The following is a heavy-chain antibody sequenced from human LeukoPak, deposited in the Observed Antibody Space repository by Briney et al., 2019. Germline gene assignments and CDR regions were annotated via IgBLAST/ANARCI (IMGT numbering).Heavy chain of an antibody. Sequence: GGSLRLSCAASGFTFDDYAMHWVRQAPGKGLEWVSGISWNSGSIGYADSVKGRFTISRDNSKNTLYLQMNSLRAEDTAVYYCAKAADDSSSWYEDYWGQGTLVTVSS. D-gene: IGHD6-13*01. J-gene: IGHJ4*02. CDR3: AKAADDSSSWYEDY. CDR1: GFTFDDYA. CDR2: ISWNSGSI. V-gene: IGHV3-9*01.